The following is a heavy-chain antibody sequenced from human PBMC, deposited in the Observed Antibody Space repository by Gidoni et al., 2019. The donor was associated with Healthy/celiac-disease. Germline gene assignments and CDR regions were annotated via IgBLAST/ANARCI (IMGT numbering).Heavy chain of an antibody. D-gene: IGHD3-10*01. Sequence: QVQLQQWGAGLLKPSETLSLTCAVYGGSFSGYSWSWIRQPPGKGLEWIGEINHSGSTNYNPSLKSRVTISVDTSKNQFSLKLSSVTAADTAVYYCAKIVMVRGARGAFDIWGQGTMVTVSS. CDR1: GGSFSGYS. CDR2: INHSGST. CDR3: AKIVMVRGARGAFDI. V-gene: IGHV4-34*01. J-gene: IGHJ3*02.